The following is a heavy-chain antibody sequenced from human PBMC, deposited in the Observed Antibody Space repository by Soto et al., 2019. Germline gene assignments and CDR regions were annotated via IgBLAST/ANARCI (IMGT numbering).Heavy chain of an antibody. CDR1: GYTFIDYY. CDR2: INPSSGGT. J-gene: IGHJ6*02. D-gene: IGHD3-10*01. CDR3: ARDRGYDWPASSGYALSGLDV. V-gene: IGHV1-2*02. Sequence: QVQLVQSGAEVNKPGASVKVSCTASGYTFIDYYMHWVRQAPGQVLEWMGWINPSSGGTHYAQKLQGSVAMARDMSLSIVYMYLSRLKSDDTAMYYCARDRGYDWPASSGYALSGLDVWGQGTRVTVSS.